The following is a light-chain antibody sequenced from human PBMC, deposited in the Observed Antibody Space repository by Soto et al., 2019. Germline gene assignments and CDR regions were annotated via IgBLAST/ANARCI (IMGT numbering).Light chain of an antibody. CDR2: DVS. CDR1: SSDIGLYNS. J-gene: IGLJ1*01. Sequence: QSALTQSTSVSGSPGQSITISCTGSSSDIGLYNSVAWYQQRPGRVPKLILYDVSSRPSGVSRRFSGSKSDNTASLTISGLQSEDEADYYCSSYSAGTTNYVFGTRTMVTV. V-gene: IGLV2-14*01. CDR3: SSYSAGTTNYV.